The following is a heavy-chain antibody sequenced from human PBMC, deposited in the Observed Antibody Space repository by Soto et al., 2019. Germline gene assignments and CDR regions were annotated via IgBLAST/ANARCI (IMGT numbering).Heavy chain of an antibody. Sequence: QVQLVQSGAEVKKPGAAVKVSCKASGYTFTSYYMHWVRQAPGQGLEWMGIINPSGGSTSYAQKFQGRVTMTRDTSTSTVYMELSSLRSEDTAMYYCARNNSNSYYSWDGWGMDVWGQGTTVTVSS. CDR3: ARNNSNSYYSWDGWGMDV. D-gene: IGHD2-15*01. CDR1: GYTFTSYY. V-gene: IGHV1-46*01. J-gene: IGHJ6*02. CDR2: INPSGGST.